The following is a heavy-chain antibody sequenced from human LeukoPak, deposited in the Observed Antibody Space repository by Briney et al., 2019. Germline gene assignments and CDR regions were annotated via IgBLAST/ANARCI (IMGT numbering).Heavy chain of an antibody. J-gene: IGHJ4*02. CDR3: ASSDTTLAPIGS. D-gene: IGHD5-18*01. Sequence: SETLSLTCTVSGASMNSQYWNWIRQPPGKGLEWIGYIYFTGNTDYNPSLKSRVTISIDTSKNQFSLKVTSVTAADTAVYYCASSDTTLAPIGSRGQGTLVTVSS. V-gene: IGHV4-59*11. CDR1: GASMNSQY. CDR2: IYFTGNT.